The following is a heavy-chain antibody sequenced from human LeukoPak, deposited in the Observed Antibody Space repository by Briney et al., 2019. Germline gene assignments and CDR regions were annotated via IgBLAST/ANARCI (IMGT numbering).Heavy chain of an antibody. CDR1: GYTFTGYY. V-gene: IGHV1-2*02. CDR2: INPNSGGT. Sequence: ASVKVSCKASGYTFTGYYMHWVRQAPGQGLEWMGWINPNSGGTNYAQKFQGRGTMTRDTSISTAYMELSRLRSDDTAVYYCARDLSSYCSSTSCYMYYGMDVWGQGTTVTVSS. CDR3: ARDLSSYCSSTSCYMYYGMDV. D-gene: IGHD2-2*02. J-gene: IGHJ6*02.